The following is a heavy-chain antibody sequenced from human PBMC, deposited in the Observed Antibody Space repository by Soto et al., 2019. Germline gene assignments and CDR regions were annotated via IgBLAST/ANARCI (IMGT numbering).Heavy chain of an antibody. Sequence: EGQLVESGGGLVQPGGSLRLSCEASGLTFSSYWMTWVRQAPGKGLEWVADIKPDGSEKYYVDSVEGQFTISRDNAKNAISQDMNSLTDEDTTVYYCARSITTLIVVTKSDNTWSQPCGQGT. CDR2: IKPDGSEK. V-gene: IGHV3-7*03. D-gene: IGHD5-12*01. CDR3: ARSITTLIVVTKSDNTWSQP. CDR1: GLTFSSYW. J-gene: IGHJ5*02.